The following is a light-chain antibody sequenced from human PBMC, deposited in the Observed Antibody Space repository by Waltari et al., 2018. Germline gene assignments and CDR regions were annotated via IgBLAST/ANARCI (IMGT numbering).Light chain of an antibody. J-gene: IGKJ1*01. CDR1: QSMSSY. Sequence: DIQMTQSPSSLSASVGDRVTITCRASQSMSSYLNWYQQKPGKAPKLLIYAASSLQSGVPSRFSGSGSGTDFTLTISSLRPEDFATYYCQQSYSTPTTFGQGTKVEIK. V-gene: IGKV1-39*01. CDR3: QQSYSTPTT. CDR2: AAS.